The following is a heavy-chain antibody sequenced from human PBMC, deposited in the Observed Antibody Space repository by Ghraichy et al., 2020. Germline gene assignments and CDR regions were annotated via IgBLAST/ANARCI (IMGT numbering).Heavy chain of an antibody. J-gene: IGHJ4*02. D-gene: IGHD2-21*02. Sequence: SETLSLTCAVYRGSFRGYSWTWIRQPPGKGLEWIGEMNHSGSTNHHPSLKSRVTISVDTSKNQFSLKLSSVTAADTAVYYCAGGSAPVTYWGQGTMVTVSS. CDR1: RGSFRGYS. CDR3: AGGSAPVTY. V-gene: IGHV4-34*01. CDR2: MNHSGST.